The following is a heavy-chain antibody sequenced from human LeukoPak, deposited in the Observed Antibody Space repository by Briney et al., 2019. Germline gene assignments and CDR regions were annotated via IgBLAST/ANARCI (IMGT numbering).Heavy chain of an antibody. V-gene: IGHV3-66*04. CDR2: IYSGGST. CDR3: ARLSSGWYYYGMDV. CDR1: GFAVSSNY. Sequence: GASLRLSWAASGFAVSSNYMRWVSQAPGKGLEWVSVIYSGGSTYYADSVKGRFTISRDNSKNTLYLQMNSLRAEDTAVYYCARLSSGWYYYGMDVWGQGTTVTVSS. J-gene: IGHJ6*02. D-gene: IGHD6-19*01.